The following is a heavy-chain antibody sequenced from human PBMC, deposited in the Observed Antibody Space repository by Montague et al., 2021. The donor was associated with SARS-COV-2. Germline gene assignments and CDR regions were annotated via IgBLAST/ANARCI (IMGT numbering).Heavy chain of an antibody. Sequence: SETLSLTCTVSGGSISSYYWSWIRQPPGKGLEWIGYINYSGSTNYNPSLKSRVTISVDTSKNQFSLKLSSVTAADTAVYYCARGDVEMATIKSGGPFYHFDYWGQGTLVTVSS. D-gene: IGHD5-24*01. CDR1: GGSISSYY. J-gene: IGHJ4*02. CDR2: INYSGST. V-gene: IGHV4-59*12. CDR3: ARGDVEMATIKSGGPFYHFDY.